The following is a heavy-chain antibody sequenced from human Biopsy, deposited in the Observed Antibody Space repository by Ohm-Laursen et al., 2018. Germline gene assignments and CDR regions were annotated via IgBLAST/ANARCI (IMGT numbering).Heavy chain of an antibody. V-gene: IGHV1-69*04. CDR2: IIPMLDGA. CDR1: GGSFSTYA. D-gene: IGHD3-16*01. Sequence: GSSVKVSCNASGGSFSTYAVSWVRQAPGQGLEWMGKIIPMLDGANYAQKFQGRVTITADKLTSTAYMELASLRSEDTAVYYCAIYGGTEPEGDWGQGTLVTVSS. CDR3: AIYGGTEPEGD. J-gene: IGHJ4*02.